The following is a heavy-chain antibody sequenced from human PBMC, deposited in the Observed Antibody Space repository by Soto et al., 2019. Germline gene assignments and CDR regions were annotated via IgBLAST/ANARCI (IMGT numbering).Heavy chain of an antibody. CDR2: ISGSGGST. CDR1: GFTFSSYA. Sequence: GGSLRLSCAASGFTFSSYAMSWVRQAPGKGLEWVSAISGSGGSTYYADSVKGRFTISRDNSKNTLYLQMNNLRAEDTAVYYCAKSPGSGSYYNVRYFDYWGQGTLVTVSS. CDR3: AKSPGSGSYYNVRYFDY. J-gene: IGHJ4*02. D-gene: IGHD3-10*01. V-gene: IGHV3-23*01.